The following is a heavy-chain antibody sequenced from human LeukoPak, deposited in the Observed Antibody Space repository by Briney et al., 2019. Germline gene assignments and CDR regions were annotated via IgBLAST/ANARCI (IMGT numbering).Heavy chain of an antibody. CDR2: ISGSGDST. V-gene: IGHV3-23*01. Sequence: GGSLRLSCAASGFTFSAYAVSWVRQAPGKGLEWVSVISGSGDSTYYADSVKGRFTISRDNSKNTLYLQVNSLRAEDTAVYYCVHCGGDCYPCCGMDVWGQGTTVTVSS. CDR1: GFTFSAYA. J-gene: IGHJ6*02. CDR3: VHCGGDCYPCCGMDV. D-gene: IGHD2-21*02.